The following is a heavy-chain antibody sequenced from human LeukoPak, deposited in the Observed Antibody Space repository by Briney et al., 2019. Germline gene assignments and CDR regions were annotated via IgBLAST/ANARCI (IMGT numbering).Heavy chain of an antibody. D-gene: IGHD2-21*02. Sequence: GGSLRLSCAASGFTFSSFAMSWVRQAPGKGLEWVSALSDSGSSTYYADSVKGRFTIYRDNSKNTLYLHMNSLRAEDTAVYYCAETLWGLTLLSSDHWGQGTLVTVSS. CDR2: LSDSGSST. V-gene: IGHV3-23*01. J-gene: IGHJ4*02. CDR1: GFTFSSFA. CDR3: AETLWGLTLLSSDH.